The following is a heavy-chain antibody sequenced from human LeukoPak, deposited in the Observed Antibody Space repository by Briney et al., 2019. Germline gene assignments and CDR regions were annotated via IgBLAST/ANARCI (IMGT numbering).Heavy chain of an antibody. Sequence: GRSLRLSCAASGFTFSSYAMHWARQAPGKGLEWVAVISYDGSNKYYADSVKGRFTISRDNSKNTLHLHVNSLRAEDTAVYYCARDRAVAGLIDYWGQGTLVTVSS. CDR1: GFTFSSYA. CDR2: ISYDGSNK. D-gene: IGHD6-19*01. CDR3: ARDRAVAGLIDY. J-gene: IGHJ4*02. V-gene: IGHV3-30*04.